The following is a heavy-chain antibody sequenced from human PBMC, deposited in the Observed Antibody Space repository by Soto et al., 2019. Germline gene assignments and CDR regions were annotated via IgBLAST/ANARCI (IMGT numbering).Heavy chain of an antibody. J-gene: IGHJ6*02. V-gene: IGHV1-18*04. Sequence: ASVNVSCTASGYTFTSYGIRSVRHAPEQGLEWMGWISAYNGNTNYAQKLQGRVTMTTHTSTSTAYMELRSLRSDDTAVYYCAARPVLLYCSRTSGFGESQYGMDVWGQGTTVTVSS. CDR2: ISAYNGNT. CDR3: AARPVLLYCSRTSGFGESQYGMDV. D-gene: IGHD2-2*01. CDR1: GYTFTSYG.